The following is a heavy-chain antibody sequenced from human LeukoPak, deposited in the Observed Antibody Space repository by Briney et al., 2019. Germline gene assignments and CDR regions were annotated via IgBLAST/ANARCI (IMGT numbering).Heavy chain of an antibody. CDR1: GRTFINYA. D-gene: IGHD4-11*01. CDR3: ARDRELDYSNYVCDY. V-gene: IGHV1-69*01. J-gene: IGHJ4*02. CDR2: LVPIFDVT. Sequence: SVTVSCKASGRTFINYACNWVRQAPGQELEWMGLLVPIFDVTHYAHKFQGTLTITADASTSTAYMELSSLRAEDTAVYYCARDRELDYSNYVCDYWGQGTLVTVSS.